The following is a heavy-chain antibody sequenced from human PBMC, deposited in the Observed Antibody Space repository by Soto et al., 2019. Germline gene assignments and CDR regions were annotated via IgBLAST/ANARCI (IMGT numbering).Heavy chain of an antibody. CDR1: GYTFTSYG. V-gene: IGHV1-18*01. CDR2: ISAYNGNT. CDR3: AIGTSTGPGVTPFDA. J-gene: IGHJ3*01. Sequence: QVRLVQSGAELKEPGASVKVSCKASGYTFTSYGVSWVRQAPGQGLEWMGWISAYNGNTFHAKKVQGRVTMSTDTSTTTAYMELRSLRSDDTAVYYCAIGTSTGPGVTPFDAWGQGTMATVSS. D-gene: IGHD1-1*01.